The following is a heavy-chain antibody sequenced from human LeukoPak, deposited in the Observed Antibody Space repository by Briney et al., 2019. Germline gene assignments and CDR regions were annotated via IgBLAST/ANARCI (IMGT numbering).Heavy chain of an antibody. D-gene: IGHD3-10*01. CDR1: GFTFSSYS. CDR2: IRYDGTNT. J-gene: IGHJ4*02. Sequence: PGGSLRLSCAASGFTFSSYSMHWVRQAPGKGLEWVAFIRYDGTNTYYADSVKGRFTISRDNSKNTLYLQMNSLRAEDTALYYCAKDYYGSGSPIDYWGQGTLVTVSS. CDR3: AKDYYGSGSPIDY. V-gene: IGHV3-30*02.